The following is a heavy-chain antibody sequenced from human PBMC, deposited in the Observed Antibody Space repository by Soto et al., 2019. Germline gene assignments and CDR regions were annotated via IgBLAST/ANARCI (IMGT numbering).Heavy chain of an antibody. CDR2: IWFDGSSQ. CDR1: GFTFSSYG. D-gene: IGHD6-13*01. V-gene: IGHV3-33*01. J-gene: IGHJ4*02. Sequence: GGSLRLSCVASGFTFSSYGLHWFRQAPGKGLEWVAVIWFDGSSQNYADSVKGRFTISRDDSKRTLYLQMNSLRVEDTAVYYCARAQGRDSRSPAPYWGQGTLVTVSS. CDR3: ARAQGRDSRSPAPY.